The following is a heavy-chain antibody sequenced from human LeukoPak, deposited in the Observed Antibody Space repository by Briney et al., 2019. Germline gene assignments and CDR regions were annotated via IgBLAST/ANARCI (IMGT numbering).Heavy chain of an antibody. CDR1: GGSFSGYY. V-gene: IGHV4-34*01. CDR2: INHSGST. J-gene: IGHJ4*02. D-gene: IGHD3-10*01. CDR3: ARGRMVRGAPLDY. Sequence: SETLSLTCAVYGGSFSGYYWSWIRQPPGKGLEWIGEINHSGSTNYNPSLKSRVTISVDKSKNQFSLKLSSVTAADTAVYYCARGRMVRGAPLDYWGQGTLVTVSS.